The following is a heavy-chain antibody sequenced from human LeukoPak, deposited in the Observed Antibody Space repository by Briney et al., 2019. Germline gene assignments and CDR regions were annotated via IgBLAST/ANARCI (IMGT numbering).Heavy chain of an antibody. J-gene: IGHJ3*02. CDR1: GGSFSSSSYS. V-gene: IGHV4-39*01. CDR3: ARSDCSSTSCYAFDI. CDR2: IYYSGST. Sequence: SETLSLTCTVSGGSFSSSSYSWGWIRPPPGKGLEWIGSIYYSGSTYYNPSLKSQVTISVDTSKNQFSLKLSSVTAADTAVYYCARSDCSSTSCYAFDIWGQGTMVTVSS. D-gene: IGHD2-2*01.